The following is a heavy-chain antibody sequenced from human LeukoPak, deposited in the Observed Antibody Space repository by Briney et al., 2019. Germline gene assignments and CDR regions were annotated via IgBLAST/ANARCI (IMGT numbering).Heavy chain of an antibody. J-gene: IGHJ4*02. V-gene: IGHV3-48*03. CDR2: IGSSGSIK. CDR3: ARDGSSWSREIDY. Sequence: PGRSLRLSCTASGFTFSSFGMHWVRQAPGKGLEWISYIGSSGSIKYYADSVKGRFTISRDNAKNSLYLQMNSLRVEDTAVYYCARDGSSWSREIDYWGQGTLVTVSS. CDR1: GFTFSSFG. D-gene: IGHD6-13*01.